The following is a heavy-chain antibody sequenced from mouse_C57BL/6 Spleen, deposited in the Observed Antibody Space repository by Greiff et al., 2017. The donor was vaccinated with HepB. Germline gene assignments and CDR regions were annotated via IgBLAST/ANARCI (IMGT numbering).Heavy chain of an antibody. CDR2: ISYDGSN. J-gene: IGHJ2*01. D-gene: IGHD2-4*01. V-gene: IGHV3-6*01. CDR1: GYSITSGYY. CDR3: ARVGGITTGFDY. Sequence: EVKLQESGPGLVKPSQSLSLTCSVTGYSITSGYYWNWIRQFPGNKLEWMGYISYDGSNNYNPSLKNRISITRDTSKNQFFLKLNSVTTEDTATYYCARVGGITTGFDYWGQGTTLTVSS.